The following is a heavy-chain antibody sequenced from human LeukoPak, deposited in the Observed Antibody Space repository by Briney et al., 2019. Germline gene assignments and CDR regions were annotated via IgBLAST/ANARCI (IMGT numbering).Heavy chain of an antibody. CDR2: IYFSGST. CDR3: ARDLMLTSGAFDI. V-gene: IGHV4-31*03. Sequence: SGTLSLTCTVSGGSISSGGFPWSWVRPPPGEGLGGNGYIYFSGSTYYNPSLKSRVTISGDASKNQFSLKLSSVTAADTAVYYCARDLMLTSGAFDIRGQGTMVTVSS. CDR1: GGSISSGGFP. J-gene: IGHJ3*02. D-gene: IGHD4-17*01.